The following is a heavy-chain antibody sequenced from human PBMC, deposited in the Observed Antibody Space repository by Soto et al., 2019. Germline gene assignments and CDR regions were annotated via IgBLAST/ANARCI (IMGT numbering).Heavy chain of an antibody. D-gene: IGHD3-22*01. Sequence: PSETLALTSAVSGGSIKSGGYSWSWIRQPPGKGLEWIGYIYHSGSTYYNPSLKSRVTISVDRSKNQFSLKLSSVTAADTAVYYCARDSYYYDSSGYWWFDPWGQGTLVTVSS. CDR2: IYHSGST. V-gene: IGHV4-30-2*01. J-gene: IGHJ5*02. CDR1: GGSIKSGGYS. CDR3: ARDSYYYDSSGYWWFDP.